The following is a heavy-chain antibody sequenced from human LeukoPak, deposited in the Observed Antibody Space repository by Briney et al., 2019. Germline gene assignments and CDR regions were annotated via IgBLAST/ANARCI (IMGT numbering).Heavy chain of an antibody. V-gene: IGHV4-34*01. CDR2: INHSGST. CDR3: ARDIAAAGGLGP. J-gene: IGHJ5*02. CDR1: GGSFSGYY. D-gene: IGHD6-13*01. Sequence: SETLSLTCAVYGGSFSGYYWSWIRQPPGKGLEWIGEINHSGSTNYNPSLKSRVTISVDTSKNQFSLKLSSVTAADTAVYYCARDIAAAGGLGPWGQGTLVTVSS.